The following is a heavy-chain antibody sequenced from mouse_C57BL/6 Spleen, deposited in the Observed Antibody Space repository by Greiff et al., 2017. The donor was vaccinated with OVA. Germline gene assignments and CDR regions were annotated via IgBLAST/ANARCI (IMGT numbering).Heavy chain of an antibody. D-gene: IGHD1-1*02. J-gene: IGHJ4*01. CDR1: GYTFTSYW. CDR2: IYPGSGST. CDR3: AREGSPYYYAMDY. Sequence: VQLKQPGAELVKPGASVKMSCKASGYTFTSYWITWVKQRPGQGLEWIGDIYPGSGSTNYNEKFKSKATLTVDTSSSTACMQLSSLTSEDSAVYYCAREGSPYYYAMDYWGQGTSVTVSS. V-gene: IGHV1-55*01.